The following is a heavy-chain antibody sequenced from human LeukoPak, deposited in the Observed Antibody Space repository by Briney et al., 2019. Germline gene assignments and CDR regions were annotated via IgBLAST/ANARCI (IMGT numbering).Heavy chain of an antibody. D-gene: IGHD1-14*01. Sequence: SETLSLTCTVSGGSISNYYWSWIRQPPGKGLEWIGYIYYIGSTNYNPSLKSRVTISVDTSKNQFSLKLSSVTAADTAVYYCARISGNPYYYGMDVWGQGTTVTVSS. CDR2: IYYIGST. CDR3: ARISGNPYYYGMDV. V-gene: IGHV4-59*08. CDR1: GGSISNYY. J-gene: IGHJ6*02.